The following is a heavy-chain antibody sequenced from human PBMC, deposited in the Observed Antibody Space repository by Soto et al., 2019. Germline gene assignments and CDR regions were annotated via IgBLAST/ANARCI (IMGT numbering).Heavy chain of an antibody. CDR2: ISYDGSNK. Sequence: GGSLRLSCAASGFTFSSYGMHWVRQAPGKGLEWVAVISYDGSNKYYADSVKGRFTISRDNSKNTLYLQMNSLRAEDTAVYYCAKDSAVVTAILYYFDYWGQGTLVTVSS. CDR1: GFTFSSYG. CDR3: AKDSAVVTAILYYFDY. J-gene: IGHJ4*02. D-gene: IGHD2-21*02. V-gene: IGHV3-30*18.